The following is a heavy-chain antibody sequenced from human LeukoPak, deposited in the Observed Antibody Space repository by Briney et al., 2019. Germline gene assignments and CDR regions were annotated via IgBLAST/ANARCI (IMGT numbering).Heavy chain of an antibody. Sequence: SETLSLTCGVSGGSISSSNWWSWVRQPPGKGLEWIGEIYHSGSTNYSPSLKSRVTISVDKSKNQFSLKLSSVTAADTAVHYCVRKRLGYCSGGSCNWFDPWGQGTLVTVSS. V-gene: IGHV4-4*02. J-gene: IGHJ5*02. CDR1: GGSISSSNW. CDR3: VRKRLGYCSGGSCNWFDP. D-gene: IGHD2-15*01. CDR2: IYHSGST.